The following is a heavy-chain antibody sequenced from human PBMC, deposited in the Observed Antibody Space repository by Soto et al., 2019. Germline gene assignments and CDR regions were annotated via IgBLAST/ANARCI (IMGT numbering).Heavy chain of an antibody. D-gene: IGHD3-16*02. J-gene: IGHJ4*02. CDR1: GGSISSYY. CDR3: ARDRGYDYVGGSYRYTGFDS. Sequence: SETLSLTCTVSGGSISSYYWSWIRPPPGKGLEWIGYIYYSGSTNYNPSLKSRVTISVDTSKNQFSLKLSSVTAADTAVYYWARDRGYDYVGGSYRYTGFDSWGQGTLVTVSS. V-gene: IGHV4-59*01. CDR2: IYYSGST.